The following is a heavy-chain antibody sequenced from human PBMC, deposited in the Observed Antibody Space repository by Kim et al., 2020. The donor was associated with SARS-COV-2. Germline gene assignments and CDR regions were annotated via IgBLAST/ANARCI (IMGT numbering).Heavy chain of an antibody. J-gene: IGHJ4*02. V-gene: IGHV3-23*01. Sequence: TTYCADSVKGRFTITRDNSKNTLYLQMNSLRAEDTAVYYCAKERFGAVRYWGQGTLVTVSS. CDR3: AKERFGAVRY. D-gene: IGHD3-16*01. CDR2: TT.